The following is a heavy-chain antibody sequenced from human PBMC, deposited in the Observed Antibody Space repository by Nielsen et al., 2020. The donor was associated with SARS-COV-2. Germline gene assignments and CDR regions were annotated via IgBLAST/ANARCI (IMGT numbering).Heavy chain of an antibody. D-gene: IGHD2-2*01. Sequence: GSLRLSCTVSGGSISSYYWSWIRQPPGKGLEWIGYIYYSGSTNYNPSLKSRVTISVDTSKNQFSLKLRSVTAADTAEYYFASWIVVAFDAFDNWGQGTMVTVSS. V-gene: IGHV4-59*01. CDR2: IYYSGST. CDR3: ASWIVVAFDAFDN. CDR1: GGSISSYY. J-gene: IGHJ3*02.